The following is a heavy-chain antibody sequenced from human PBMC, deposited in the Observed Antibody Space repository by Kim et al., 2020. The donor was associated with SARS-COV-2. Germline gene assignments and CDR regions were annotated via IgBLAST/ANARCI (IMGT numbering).Heavy chain of an antibody. V-gene: IGHV4-59*01. CDR3: ARGGVLRFLEWPHNWFDP. D-gene: IGHD3-3*01. J-gene: IGHJ5*02. CDR2: IYYSGST. CDR1: GGSISSYY. Sequence: SETLSLTCTVSGGSISSYYWSWIRQPPGKGLEWIGYIYYSGSTNYNPSLKSRVTISVDTSKNQFSLKLSSVTAADTAVYYCARGGVLRFLEWPHNWFDPWGQGTLVTVSS.